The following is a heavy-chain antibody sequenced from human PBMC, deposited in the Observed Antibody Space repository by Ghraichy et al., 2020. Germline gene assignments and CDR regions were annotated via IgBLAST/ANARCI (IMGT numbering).Heavy chain of an antibody. D-gene: IGHD2-2*02. J-gene: IGHJ6*02. CDR1: GFTFSSYA. CDR3: AKAAQYQLLYHYLRVGMDV. Sequence: GGSLRLSCAASGFTFSSYAMSWVRQAPGKGLEWVSAISGSGGSTYYADSVKGRFTISRDNSKNTLYLQMNSLRAEDTAVYYCAKAAQYQLLYHYLRVGMDVWGHGTTVTVSS. CDR2: ISGSGGST. V-gene: IGHV3-23*01.